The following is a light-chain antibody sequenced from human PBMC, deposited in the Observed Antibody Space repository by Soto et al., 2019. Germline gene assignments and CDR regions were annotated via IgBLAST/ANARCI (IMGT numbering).Light chain of an antibody. V-gene: IGKV2-28*01. CDR3: MQALQTPYT. CDR1: QSLLHSNGYNY. J-gene: IGKJ2*01. CDR2: LGS. Sequence: DIVMTQSPLSLPVTPGEPASISCRPSQSLLHSNGYNYLDWYLQKPGQSPQLLIYLGSNRASGVPGRFSGSGSGTDFTLKISSVEAEDVGVYYCMQALQTPYTFGQGTKLEIK.